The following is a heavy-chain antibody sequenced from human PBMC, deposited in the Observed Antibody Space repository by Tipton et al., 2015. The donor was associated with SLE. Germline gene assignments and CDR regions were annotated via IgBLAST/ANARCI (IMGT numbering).Heavy chain of an antibody. D-gene: IGHD6-19*01. Sequence: QLVQSGAEVKKPGESLRISCKGSGYSFTSYWITWVRQMPGKGLEWMGRIDPSDSFTSYSPSFQGHVTISADKSISTAYLQWSSLKASDTAMYYCARRAYSSGWYYYYGMDVWGQGTTVTVSS. J-gene: IGHJ6*02. CDR2: IDPSDSFT. CDR1: GYSFTSYW. V-gene: IGHV5-10-1*01. CDR3: ARRAYSSGWYYYYGMDV.